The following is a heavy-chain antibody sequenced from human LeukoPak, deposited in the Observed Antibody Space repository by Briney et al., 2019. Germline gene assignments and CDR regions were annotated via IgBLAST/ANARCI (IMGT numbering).Heavy chain of an antibody. V-gene: IGHV4-59*12. CDR3: ARGRGFWSGYRPFDY. Sequence: SETLSLTCTVSGGSISSYYWNWIRQPPGKGLEWIGSISYSGSTNYNPSLESRVTISVDTSKNQFSLKLNSVTAADTAVYYSARGRGFWSGYRPFDYWGQGTLVTVSS. D-gene: IGHD3-3*01. J-gene: IGHJ4*02. CDR1: GGSISSYY. CDR2: ISYSGST.